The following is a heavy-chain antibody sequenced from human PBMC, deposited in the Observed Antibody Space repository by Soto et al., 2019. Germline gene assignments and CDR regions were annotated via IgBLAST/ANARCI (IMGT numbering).Heavy chain of an antibody. CDR3: ALRIAAAGTPYFDY. Sequence: QVQLQESGPGLVKPSGTLSLTCAVSGGSISSSNWWSWVRQPPGKGLEWIGEIYHSGSTNYNPSLKSRVTISVDKSKNQFSRKLSSVTAADTAVYYCALRIAAAGTPYFDYWGQGTLVTVSS. V-gene: IGHV4-4*02. CDR1: GGSISSSNW. D-gene: IGHD6-13*01. J-gene: IGHJ4*02. CDR2: IYHSGST.